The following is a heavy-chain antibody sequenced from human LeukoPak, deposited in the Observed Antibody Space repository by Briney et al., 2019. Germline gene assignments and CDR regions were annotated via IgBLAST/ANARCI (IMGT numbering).Heavy chain of an antibody. CDR1: GYTFISHG. D-gene: IGHD3-22*01. CDR3: ARDGLPQPHDSSGYHDAFDI. V-gene: IGHV1-8*02. Sequence: EASVKVSCKTSGYTFISHGINWVRQATGQGLEWMGWMNPNSGNTGYAQKFQGRVTMTRNTSISTAYMELSSLRSEDTAVYYCARDGLPQPHDSSGYHDAFDIWGQGTMVTVSS. CDR2: MNPNSGNT. J-gene: IGHJ3*02.